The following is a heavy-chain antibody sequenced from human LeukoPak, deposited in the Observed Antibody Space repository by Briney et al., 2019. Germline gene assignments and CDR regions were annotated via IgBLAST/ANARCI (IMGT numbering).Heavy chain of an antibody. CDR3: ARRMATIRAFDI. CDR1: GGSISSYY. D-gene: IGHD5-24*01. Sequence: SETLSLTCTVSGGSISSYYWSWLRQPAGKGLEWIGRIYTSGSTNYNPLLKSRVTMSVDTSKNQFSLKLSSVTAADTAVYYCARRMATIRAFDIWGQGTMVTVSS. CDR2: IYTSGST. V-gene: IGHV4-4*07. J-gene: IGHJ3*02.